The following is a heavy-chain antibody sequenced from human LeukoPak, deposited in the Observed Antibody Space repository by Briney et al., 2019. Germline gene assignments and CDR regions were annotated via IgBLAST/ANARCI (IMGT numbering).Heavy chain of an antibody. CDR3: ARVTRWAGLDF. V-gene: IGHV4-30-4*01. CDR1: GGSISSGDKY. CDR2: IYYSGST. Sequence: PSETLSLTCNVSGGSISSGDKYWSWLRQPPGKGLEWIGYIYYSGSTYYNRSLKSRLTISVDTSENQFSLHLTSVTAADTAVYFCARVTRWAGLDFWGQGTLVTVSS. J-gene: IGHJ4*02. D-gene: IGHD2-21*02.